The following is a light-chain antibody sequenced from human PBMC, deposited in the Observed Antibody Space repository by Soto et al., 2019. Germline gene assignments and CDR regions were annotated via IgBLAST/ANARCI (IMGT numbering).Light chain of an antibody. CDR1: SSDVGAYNY. CDR3: SAFATSRAYV. V-gene: IGLV2-14*01. J-gene: IGLJ1*01. CDR2: EVS. Sequence: QSVLSHPGSVCWSPGHSIAISCTGTSSDVGAYNYVSWYQQQSGKAPKLLIHEVSSRPAGVSDRFSGSKSGNTASLTISGLQAEDQADHYCSAFATSRAYVFGIGTKVTVL.